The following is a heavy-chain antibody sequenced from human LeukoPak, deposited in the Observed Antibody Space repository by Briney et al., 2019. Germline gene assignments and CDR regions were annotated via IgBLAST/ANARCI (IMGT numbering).Heavy chain of an antibody. CDR1: GYTFTGYY. CDR3: ARDHASGCHPEDAFDI. Sequence: ASVRVSCTASGYTFTGYYMHWVRQAPGQGLEWMGWINPNSGGTNYAQKFQGRVTMTRDTSISTAYMELSRLRSDDTAVYYCARDHASGCHPEDAFDIWGQGTMVTVSS. D-gene: IGHD3-3*01. V-gene: IGHV1-2*02. CDR2: INPNSGGT. J-gene: IGHJ3*02.